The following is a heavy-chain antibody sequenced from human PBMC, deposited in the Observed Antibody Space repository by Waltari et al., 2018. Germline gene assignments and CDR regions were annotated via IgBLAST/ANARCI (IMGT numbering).Heavy chain of an antibody. CDR3: ASDTGALWMDV. D-gene: IGHD2-21*01. CDR2: INPSGGST. CDR1: EYTFTRSY. V-gene: IGHV1-46*01. J-gene: IGHJ6*02. Sequence: QVQLVQSGAEVKKPGASVKISCKTSEYTFTRSYVPWVRQAPGQGIEWMGIINPSGGSTIYAQKFQGRVTMTRDTSTSTVYMELSSLRSEDTAVYYCASDTGALWMDVWGQGTTVTVSS.